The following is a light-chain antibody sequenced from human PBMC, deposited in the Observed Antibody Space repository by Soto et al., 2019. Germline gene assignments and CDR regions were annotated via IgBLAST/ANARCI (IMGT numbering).Light chain of an antibody. CDR2: LNSDGSH. Sequence: QPVLTQSPSASASLGASVKLTCTLSSGHISYAIAWHQQQPEKGPRYLMKLNSDGSHSKGDGIPDRFSGSSSGAERYLTISSLQSEDEADYYCQTWGTGLYVVFGGGTKLTVL. CDR3: QTWGTGLYVV. V-gene: IGLV4-69*01. CDR1: SGHISYA. J-gene: IGLJ2*01.